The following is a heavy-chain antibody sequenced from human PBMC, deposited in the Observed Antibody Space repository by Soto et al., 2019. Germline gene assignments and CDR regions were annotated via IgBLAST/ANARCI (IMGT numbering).Heavy chain of an antibody. Sequence: SETLSLTCTVSGGSISSSSYYWGWIRQPPGKGLEWIGSIYYSGSTYYNPSLKSRVTISVDTSKNQFSLKLSSVTAADTAVYYCARRTVYYDFWSVKDYWGQGTLVTVSS. CDR1: GGSISSSSYY. CDR2: IYYSGST. CDR3: ARRTVYYDFWSVKDY. D-gene: IGHD3-3*01. J-gene: IGHJ4*02. V-gene: IGHV4-39*01.